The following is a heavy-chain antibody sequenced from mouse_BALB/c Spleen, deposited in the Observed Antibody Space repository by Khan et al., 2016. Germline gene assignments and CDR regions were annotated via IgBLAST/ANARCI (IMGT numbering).Heavy chain of an antibody. V-gene: IGHV9-3-1*01. D-gene: IGHD1-1*01. CDR2: INTYSGES. CDR1: GYTFTNYG. J-gene: IGHJ1*01. CDR3: ARYRYYYGSSRYFDV. Sequence: QIQLVQSGPELKKPGKTVKISCKASGYTFTNYGMNWVKQAPGKGLKWMGWINTYSGESTYDDDFKGRFAFSLETSANTAYLQINNLKNEYTATYFCARYRYYYGSSRYFDVWGAGTTVTVSS.